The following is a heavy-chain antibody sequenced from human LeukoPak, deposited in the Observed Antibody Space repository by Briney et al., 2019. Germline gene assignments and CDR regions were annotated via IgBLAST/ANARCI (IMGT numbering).Heavy chain of an antibody. D-gene: IGHD5-12*01. J-gene: IGHJ4*02. CDR2: ISGSGGST. V-gene: IGHV3-23*01. CDR1: GFTFSSYG. Sequence: PGGTLRLSCAASGFTFSSYGMSWVRQAPGKGLEWVSAISGSGGSTYYADSVKGRFTISRDNSKNTLYLQMNSLRAEDTAVYYCAKGLSGYDYDLDYWGQGTLVTVSS. CDR3: AKGLSGYDYDLDY.